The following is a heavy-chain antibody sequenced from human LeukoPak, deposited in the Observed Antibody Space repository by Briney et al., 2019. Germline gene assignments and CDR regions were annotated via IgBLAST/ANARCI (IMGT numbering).Heavy chain of an antibody. J-gene: IGHJ6*02. D-gene: IGHD2-15*01. V-gene: IGHV3-30*04. CDR3: ARDQKYCSGGSCYSGTYYYYGMDV. CDR1: GFTFSSYA. CDR2: ISYDGSNK. Sequence: GRSLRLSCAASGFTFSSYAMYWVRQAPGKGLEWVAVISYDGSNKYYADSVKGRFTISRDNSKNTLYLQMNSLRAEDTAVYYCARDQKYCSGGSCYSGTYYYYGMDVWGQGTTVTVSS.